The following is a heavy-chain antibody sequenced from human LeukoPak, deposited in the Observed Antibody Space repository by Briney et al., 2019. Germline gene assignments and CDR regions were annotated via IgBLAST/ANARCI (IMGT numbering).Heavy chain of an antibody. CDR1: GGTFSSYA. CDR2: IIPILGIA. Sequence: ASVKVSCKASGGTFSSYAISWVRQAPGQGLEWMGRIIPILGIANYAQKFQGRVTITADKSTSTAYMELSSLRSEDTAVYYCARGSGKVVVTAPIPYYYGMDVWGQGTTVTVSS. CDR3: ARGSGKVVVTAPIPYYYGMDV. J-gene: IGHJ6*02. V-gene: IGHV1-69*04. D-gene: IGHD2-21*02.